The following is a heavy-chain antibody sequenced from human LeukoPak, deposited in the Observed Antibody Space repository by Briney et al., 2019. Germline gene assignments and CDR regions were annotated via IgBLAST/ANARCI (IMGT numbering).Heavy chain of an antibody. CDR2: ISSGSTI. J-gene: IGHJ6*02. CDR3: ARDRWTAMVYYYYGMDV. V-gene: IGHV3-11*01. Sequence: GGSLRLSCAASGFTFSDYYMSWIRQAPGKGLEWVSYISSGSTIYYADSVKGRFTISRDSAKNSLYLQMNSLRAEDTAVYYCARDRWTAMVYYYYGMDVWGQGTTVTVSS. CDR1: GFTFSDYY. D-gene: IGHD5-18*01.